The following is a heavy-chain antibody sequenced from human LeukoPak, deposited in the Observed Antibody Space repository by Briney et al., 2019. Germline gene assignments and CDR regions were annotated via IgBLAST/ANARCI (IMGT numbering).Heavy chain of an antibody. CDR2: ITAYNGNR. Sequence: ASVKVSCKTSGYTFSNYGISWVRQAPGQGLEWMGWITAYNGNRLYAQRFQGRITLATDTSTSTSYMELRSLEYDDTAIYYCARDNDKVVDHWGQGTLVTVSS. CDR3: ARDNDKVVDH. J-gene: IGHJ4*01. D-gene: IGHD1-1*01. V-gene: IGHV1-18*01. CDR1: GYTFSNYG.